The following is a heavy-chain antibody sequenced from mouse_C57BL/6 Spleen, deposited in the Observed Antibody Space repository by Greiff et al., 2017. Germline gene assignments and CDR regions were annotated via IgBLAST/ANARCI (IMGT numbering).Heavy chain of an antibody. CDR2: IDPSDSYT. CDR3: ARGGYGNSGDY. CDR1: GYTFTSYW. J-gene: IGHJ2*01. V-gene: IGHV1-50*01. Sequence: QVQLQQPGTELVKPGASVKLSCKASGYTFTSYWMQWVKQRPGQGLEWIGEIDPSDSYTNYNQKFKGKATLTVDKSSSTAYMQLSSLTSEDAAVYYCARGGYGNSGDYWGQGTTLTVSS. D-gene: IGHD2-1*01.